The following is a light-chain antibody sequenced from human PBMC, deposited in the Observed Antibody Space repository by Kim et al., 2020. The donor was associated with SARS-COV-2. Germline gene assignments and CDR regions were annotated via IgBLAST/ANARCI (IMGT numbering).Light chain of an antibody. Sequence: QSVTTACPGTSSDVGGYNYVSWYQQHPGKAPKLMIYEVNKRPSGVPDRFSGSKSGNTASLTVSGLQAEDEADYYCGSYAGRNNLWVFGGGTQLPVL. CDR3: GSYAGRNNLWV. CDR2: EVN. V-gene: IGLV2-8*01. J-gene: IGLJ3*02. CDR1: SSDVGGYNY.